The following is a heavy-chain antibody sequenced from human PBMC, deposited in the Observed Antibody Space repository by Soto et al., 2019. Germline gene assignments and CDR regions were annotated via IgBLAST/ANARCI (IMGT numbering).Heavy chain of an antibody. CDR3: ARDCSSTSCYDYYMDV. V-gene: IGHV3-53*04. CDR2: IYSGGST. CDR1: GFTVSSNY. Sequence: PGGSLSLSCAASGFTVSSNYMSWVRQAPGKGLEWVSVIYSGGSTYYADSVKGRFTISRHNSKNTLYLQMNSLRAEDTAVYYCARDCSSTSCYDYYMDVWGKGTTVTVSS. J-gene: IGHJ6*03. D-gene: IGHD2-2*01.